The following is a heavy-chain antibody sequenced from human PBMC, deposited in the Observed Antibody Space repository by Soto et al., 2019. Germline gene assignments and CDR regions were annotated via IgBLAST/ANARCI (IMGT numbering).Heavy chain of an antibody. V-gene: IGHV3-30-3*01. CDR2: ISFDGSNE. CDR1: GFTFSDSA. CDR3: ARPAATVIFYSGMDV. Sequence: GGSLSLSCATSGFTFSDSAMPWVRQAPGKGLEWVAIISFDGSNEHYADSVQGRFTISRDNSENTLYLQMNSLRADDTAVYYCARPAATVIFYSGMDVWGQGTTVTVSS. J-gene: IGHJ6*02. D-gene: IGHD4-17*01.